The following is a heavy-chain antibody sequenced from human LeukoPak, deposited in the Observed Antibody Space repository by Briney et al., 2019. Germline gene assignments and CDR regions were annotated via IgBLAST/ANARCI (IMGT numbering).Heavy chain of an antibody. D-gene: IGHD6-13*01. CDR1: AYTSTTYW. CDR2: IYSGDSDP. Sequence: GESLKISSKASAYTSTTYWIGWVSQMPAKGLEWMGIIYSGDSDPRYSPSFQGQVTISADTSISPASLQWSCLTASDSALYYCVGQGLVSRWFGFDYWGQGTLVTVSS. V-gene: IGHV5-51*01. J-gene: IGHJ4*02. CDR3: VGQGLVSRWFGFDY.